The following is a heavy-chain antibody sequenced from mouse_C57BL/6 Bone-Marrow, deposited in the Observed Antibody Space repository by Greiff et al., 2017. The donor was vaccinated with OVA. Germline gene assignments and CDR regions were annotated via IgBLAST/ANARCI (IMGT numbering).Heavy chain of an antibody. CDR1: GYTFTEYT. J-gene: IGHJ4*01. Sequence: QVHVKQSGAELVKPGASVKLSCKASGYTFTEYTIHWVKQRSGQGLEWIGWFYPGSGSIKYNEKFKDKATLTADKSSSTVYMELSRLTSEDSAVYVWARPDHGYYAMDYWGQGTSVTVSS. CDR2: FYPGSGSI. V-gene: IGHV1-62-2*01. CDR3: ARPDHGYYAMDY.